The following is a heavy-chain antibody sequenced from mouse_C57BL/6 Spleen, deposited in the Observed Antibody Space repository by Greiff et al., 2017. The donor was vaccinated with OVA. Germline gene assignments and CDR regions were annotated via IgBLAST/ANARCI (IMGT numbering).Heavy chain of an antibody. CDR1: GYTFTSYG. J-gene: IGHJ2*01. CDR3: ARDDYFDY. V-gene: IGHV1-81*01. D-gene: IGHD2-3*01. Sequence: VKLMESGAELARPGASVKLSCKASGYTFTSYGISWVKQRTGQGLEWIGEIYPRSGNTYYNEKFKGKATLTADKSSSTAYMELRSLTSEDSAVYFCARDDYFDYWGQGTTLTVSS. CDR2: IYPRSGNT.